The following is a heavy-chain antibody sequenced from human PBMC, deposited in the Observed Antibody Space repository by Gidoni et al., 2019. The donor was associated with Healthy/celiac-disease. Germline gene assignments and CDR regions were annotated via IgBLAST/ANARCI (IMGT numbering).Heavy chain of an antibody. CDR1: GFTFRSYA. V-gene: IGHV3-23*01. J-gene: IGHJ4*02. CDR3: ASRITMVRGVDY. D-gene: IGHD3-10*01. CDR2: ISGSGGST. Sequence: EVQLLESGGGLVQPAGSLRLSCAASGFTFRSYALSWVRQAPGKGLAWVSAISGSGGSTYYADSVKGRFTISRDNSKNTLYLQMNSLRAEDTAVYYCASRITMVRGVDYWGQGTLVTVSS.